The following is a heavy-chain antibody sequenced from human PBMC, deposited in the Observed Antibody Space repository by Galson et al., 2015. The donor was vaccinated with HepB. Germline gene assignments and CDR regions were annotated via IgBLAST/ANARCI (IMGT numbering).Heavy chain of an antibody. J-gene: IGHJ4*02. CDR1: GFTFSSYV. CDR2: ISSSGDGT. D-gene: IGHD6-19*01. Sequence: SLRLSCAASGFTFSSYVMNWVRQAPGTGLEWVSAISSSGDGTYYADSVKGRFTISRDNSKNTLYLQMNSLGAEDTAVYFCARGGRTITMAGNRPFDYWGQGTLVTVSS. V-gene: IGHV3-23*01. CDR3: ARGGRTITMAGNRPFDY.